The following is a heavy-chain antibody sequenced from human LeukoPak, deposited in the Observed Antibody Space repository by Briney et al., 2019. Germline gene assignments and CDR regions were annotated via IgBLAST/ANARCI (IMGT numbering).Heavy chain of an antibody. V-gene: IGHV3-23*01. D-gene: IGHD5-18*01. Sequence: GGSLRLSCAAPGFTFSSYAMSWVRQAPGKGLEWVSAISGSGGSTYYADSVKGRFTISRDNSKNTLYLQMNSLRAEDTAVYYCAKDEPRLWSPAGFDPWGQGTLVTVSS. CDR1: GFTFSSYA. CDR2: ISGSGGST. J-gene: IGHJ5*02. CDR3: AKDEPRLWSPAGFDP.